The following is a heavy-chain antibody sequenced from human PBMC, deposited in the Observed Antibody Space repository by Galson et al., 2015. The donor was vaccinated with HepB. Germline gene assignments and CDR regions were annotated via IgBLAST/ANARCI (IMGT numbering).Heavy chain of an antibody. D-gene: IGHD2-15*01. CDR2: INPSGGTT. CDR1: GYTFTSYY. J-gene: IGHJ4*02. Sequence: SVKVSCKASGYTFTSYYMHWVRQAPGQGLEWMGMINPSGGTTSYAQKFQGRVTMTRDTSTSAVYMELSSLRSEDTAVYYCARDLIGYIDYWGQGTLVTASS. V-gene: IGHV1-46*01. CDR3: ARDLIGYIDY.